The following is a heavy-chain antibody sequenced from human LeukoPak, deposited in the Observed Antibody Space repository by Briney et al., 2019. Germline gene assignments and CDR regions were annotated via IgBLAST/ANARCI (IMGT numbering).Heavy chain of an antibody. CDR2: IYYSGST. CDR1: GGSISSSSYY. J-gene: IGHJ6*02. D-gene: IGHD3-10*01. Sequence: SETLSLTCTVSGGSISSSSYYWGWIRQPPGKGLEWIGSIYYSGSTYYNPSLKSRVTISVDTSKNQFSLKLSSVTAADTAVYYCARGGYGSGSYYTLYYYYGMDVWGQGTTVTVSS. CDR3: ARGGYGSGSYYTLYYYYGMDV. V-gene: IGHV4-39*07.